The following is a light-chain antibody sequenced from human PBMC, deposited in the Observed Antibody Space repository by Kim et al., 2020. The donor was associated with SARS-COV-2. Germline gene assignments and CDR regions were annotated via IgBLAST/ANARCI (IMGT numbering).Light chain of an antibody. V-gene: IGLV2-14*01. CDR1: SSDIGAYDY. CDR2: EVN. Sequence: QSVLTQPASVSGSPGQSITISCTGTSSDIGAYDYVSWYQQHPGKAPKLMIYEVNNRPSGVSNRFFGSKSGNTAYLTISGLQAEDEADYYCSAYTSTSTLVFGTGTKVTVL. CDR3: SAYTSTSTLV. J-gene: IGLJ1*01.